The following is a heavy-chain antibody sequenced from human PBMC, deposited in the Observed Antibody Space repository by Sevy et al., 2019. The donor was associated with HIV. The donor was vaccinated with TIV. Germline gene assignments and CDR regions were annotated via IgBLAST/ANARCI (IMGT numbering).Heavy chain of an antibody. D-gene: IGHD4-4*01. CDR1: GFTFDDYA. CDR2: ISWNSDSI. Sequence: GGCLRLSCAASGFTFDDYAMHWVRQAPGKGLEWVSGISWNSDSIGYADSVKGRFTISRDNAKNSLYLQLNSLRAEDTALYYCAKGGGAYRKYYYYMDVWGKGTTVTVSS. CDR3: AKGGGAYRKYYYYMDV. J-gene: IGHJ6*03. V-gene: IGHV3-9*01.